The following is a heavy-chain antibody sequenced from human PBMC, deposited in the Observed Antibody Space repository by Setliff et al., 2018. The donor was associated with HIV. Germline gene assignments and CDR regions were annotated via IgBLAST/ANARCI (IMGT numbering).Heavy chain of an antibody. V-gene: IGHV1-69*10. D-gene: IGHD6-6*01. CDR3: AKLGRSTSRGFLDF. CDR1: GGTFSSYA. Sequence: SVKVSCKASGGTFSSYAISWVRQAPGQGLEWMGGIIPILGIANYAQKFQGRVTITTDESTSTAYMELSSLRSEDTAVYYCAKLGRSTSRGFLDFWGQGTLVTVSS. CDR2: IIPILGIA. J-gene: IGHJ4*02.